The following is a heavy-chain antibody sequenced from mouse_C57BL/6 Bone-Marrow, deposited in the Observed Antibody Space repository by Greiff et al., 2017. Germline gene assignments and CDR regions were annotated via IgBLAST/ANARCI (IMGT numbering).Heavy chain of an antibody. CDR2: IYPSDSAT. Sequence: QVQLQQPGAELVKPGASVKVSCKASGYTFTSYWMHWVKQRPGQGLEWIGRIYPSDSATNYNQKFTGKATLTVEKSSCTAYMQLSSLTSEESAVYYCAMPLNGGCCSWFAYWGQGTLVTVSA. D-gene: IGHD1-1*02. J-gene: IGHJ3*01. V-gene: IGHV1-74*01. CDR3: AMPLNGGCCSWFAY. CDR1: GYTFTSYW.